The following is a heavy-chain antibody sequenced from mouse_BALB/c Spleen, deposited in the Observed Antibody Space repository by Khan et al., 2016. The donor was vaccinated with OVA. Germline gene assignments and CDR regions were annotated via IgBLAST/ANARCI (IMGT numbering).Heavy chain of an antibody. V-gene: IGHV2-3*01. Sequence: QVQGKEEGPGLVAPSQSLSITCTVSGFSLTNYGVNWVRQPPGKGLEWLGVIWSDGSTNYHSALISRLSISKDNSKSQVFLKLNSLQTDDTATYYFVKFDGIFSVMDYWGQGPSVTVSS. J-gene: IGHJ4*01. D-gene: IGHD2-3*01. CDR1: GFSLTNYG. CDR3: VKFDGIFSVMDY. CDR2: IWSDGST.